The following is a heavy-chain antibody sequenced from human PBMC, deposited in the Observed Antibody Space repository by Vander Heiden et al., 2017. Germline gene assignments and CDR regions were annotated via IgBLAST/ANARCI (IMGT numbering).Heavy chain of an antibody. CDR2: LTGSGDNT. D-gene: IGHD6-19*01. J-gene: IGHJ4*02. V-gene: IGHV3-23*01. Sequence: EVQLLESGGGLVQPGGSLRLSCAASGLPFSDYPMTWVRQAPGKGLEWVSTLTGSGDNTYYADSVKGRFTISRDNSKNTLYLQMGSLRAEDTAVYYCAKGRHSTSGFFDYWGQGTLVTVSS. CDR3: AKGRHSTSGFFDY. CDR1: GLPFSDYP.